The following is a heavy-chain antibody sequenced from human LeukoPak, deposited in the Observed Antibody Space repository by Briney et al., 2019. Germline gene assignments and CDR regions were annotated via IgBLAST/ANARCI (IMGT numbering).Heavy chain of an antibody. CDR1: GFTFSSYW. Sequence: PGGSLRLSCAASGFTFSSYWMSWVRQAPGKGLEWVSRINSDGSDTSYADSVKGRFTISRDNAKNTLYLQINSLRAEDTAVYYCASDDGYRSFDYWGQGTLVTVSS. CDR3: ASDDGYRSFDY. J-gene: IGHJ4*02. D-gene: IGHD5-24*01. CDR2: INSDGSDT. V-gene: IGHV3-74*01.